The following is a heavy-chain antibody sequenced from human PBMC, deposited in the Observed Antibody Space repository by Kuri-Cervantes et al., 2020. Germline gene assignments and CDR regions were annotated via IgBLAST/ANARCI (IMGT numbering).Heavy chain of an antibody. CDR1: GFTFTNAW. CDR2: IKSKTDGGTT. Sequence: GESLKISCVASGFTFTNAWMSWVRQAPGKGLQWVGRIKSKTDGGTTEYAAPVKGRFTISRDDSENTLYLQMNSLRAEDTAVYYCAKDRRSSGWYGVQYYWGQGTLVTVSS. V-gene: IGHV3-15*01. CDR3: AKDRRSSGWYGVQYY. D-gene: IGHD6-19*01. J-gene: IGHJ4*02.